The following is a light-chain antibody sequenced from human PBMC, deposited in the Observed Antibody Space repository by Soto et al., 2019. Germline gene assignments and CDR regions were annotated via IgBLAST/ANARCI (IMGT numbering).Light chain of an antibody. CDR3: SSYAGSSNV. V-gene: IGLV1-40*01. Sequence: QSVLTQPPSLSGAPGQRITFSCAGTRSNIGAGFDVHWYQQLPGRAPKVIIFGNTNRPSGVPDRFSGSRSGNTASLTVSGLQAEDEADYYCSSYAGSSNVFGTGTQLTVL. J-gene: IGLJ7*01. CDR2: GNT. CDR1: RSNIGAGFD.